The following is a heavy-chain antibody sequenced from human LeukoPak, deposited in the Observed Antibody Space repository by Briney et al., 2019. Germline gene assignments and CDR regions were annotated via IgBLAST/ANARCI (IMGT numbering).Heavy chain of an antibody. CDR2: IYYSGST. V-gene: IGHV4-30-4*01. J-gene: IGHJ4*02. CDR3: ARVEYYDISTGPLHFDY. Sequence: PSETLSLTCTVSGGSISSGDYYWSRIRQPPGKGLEWIGYIYYSGSTYYNPSLKSRVTISVDTSKNQFSLKLSSVTAADTAVYYCARVEYYDISTGPLHFDYWGQGTLVTVSS. CDR1: GGSISSGDYY. D-gene: IGHD3-9*01.